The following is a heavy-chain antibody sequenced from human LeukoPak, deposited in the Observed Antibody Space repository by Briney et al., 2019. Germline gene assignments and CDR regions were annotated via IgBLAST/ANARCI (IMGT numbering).Heavy chain of an antibody. D-gene: IGHD1-26*01. V-gene: IGHV1-69*05. J-gene: IGHJ4*02. Sequence: ASVKVSCKASGGTFSSYAISWVRQAPGQGLEWMGGIISIFGIANYAQKFQGRVTITTDESTSTAYMELSSLRSEDTAVYYCARGVVGATTGDYFDNWGQGTLVTVSS. CDR1: GGTFSSYA. CDR2: IISIFGIA. CDR3: ARGVVGATTGDYFDN.